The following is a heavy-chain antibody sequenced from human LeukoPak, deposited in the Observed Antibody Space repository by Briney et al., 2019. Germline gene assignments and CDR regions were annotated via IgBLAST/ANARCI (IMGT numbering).Heavy chain of an antibody. CDR1: GFTFSNYG. D-gene: IGHD3-10*01. Sequence: VGSLRLSCAASGFTFSNYGMNWVRQAPGKGLEWVSYISSSSSPIYYADSVKGRSTISRDNAKNSLYLQMNSLRDEDTAVYYCAGSYGSGSYFDYWGQGTLVTVSS. V-gene: IGHV3-48*02. J-gene: IGHJ4*02. CDR3: AGSYGSGSYFDY. CDR2: ISSSSSPI.